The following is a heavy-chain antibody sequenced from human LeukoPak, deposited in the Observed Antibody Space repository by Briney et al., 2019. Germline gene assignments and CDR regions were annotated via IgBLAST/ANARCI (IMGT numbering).Heavy chain of an antibody. D-gene: IGHD2-15*01. CDR3: ARHFQYCSGNSCYSRFLDD. CDR2: IYYTGVT. Sequence: SETLSLTCTVSGGYIITSGHYWGWIRQPPGKGLEWIGSIYYTGVTSTNPFFRSRMSISVDTSKNQFSLKLSSVTAADTAVYYCARHFQYCSGNSCYSRFLDDWGQGTLVTVSS. CDR1: GGYIITSGHY. J-gene: IGHJ4*02. V-gene: IGHV4-39*01.